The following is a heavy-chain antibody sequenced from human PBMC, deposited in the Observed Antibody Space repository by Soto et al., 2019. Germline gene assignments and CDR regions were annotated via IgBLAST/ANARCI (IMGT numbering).Heavy chain of an antibody. CDR2: IYSSGST. D-gene: IGHD2-2*01. Sequence: SETLSLTCTVSGGSVSSDTHYWSWIRQPPGKRLEWIGFIYSSGSTNYNPSLKSRVTMSVDTSKNQFSLKLRSVIVADTAVYQCARFVRSCSGTTCYSSADVWGQGDTVTVSS. CDR1: GGSVSSDTHY. CDR3: ARFVRSCSGTTCYSSADV. J-gene: IGHJ6*02. V-gene: IGHV4-61*01.